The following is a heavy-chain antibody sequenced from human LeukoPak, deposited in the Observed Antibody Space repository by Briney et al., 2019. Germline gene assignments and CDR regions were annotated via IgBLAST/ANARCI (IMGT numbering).Heavy chain of an antibody. V-gene: IGHV1-69*13. CDR1: GGTFSSYA. Sequence: GASVKVSCKASGGTFSSYAITWVRQAPGQGLEWMGGIIPIFGTTNYAQKFQGRVTITADESTGTAYMELSSLRSEDTAFYYCARTWGFTYGTFDYWGQGTLVTVSS. CDR2: IIPIFGTT. J-gene: IGHJ4*02. D-gene: IGHD5-18*01. CDR3: ARTWGFTYGTFDY.